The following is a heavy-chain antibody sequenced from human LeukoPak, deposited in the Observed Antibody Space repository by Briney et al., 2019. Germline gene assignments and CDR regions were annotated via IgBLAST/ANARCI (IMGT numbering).Heavy chain of an antibody. CDR3: ARHYCGGDCYSPDWYFDL. D-gene: IGHD2-21*02. Sequence: PGGSLRLSCAASGFTFSSYSMNWVRRAPGKGLEWVSSISSSSSYIYYADSVKGRFTISRDNAKNSLYLQMNSLRAEDTAVYYCARHYCGGDCYSPDWYFDLWGRGTLVTVSS. CDR2: ISSSSSYI. V-gene: IGHV3-21*01. J-gene: IGHJ2*01. CDR1: GFTFSSYS.